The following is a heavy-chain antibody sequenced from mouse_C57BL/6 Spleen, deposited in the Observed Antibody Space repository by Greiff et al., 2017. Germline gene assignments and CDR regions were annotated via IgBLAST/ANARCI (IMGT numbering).Heavy chain of an antibody. CDR2: LYPGDGDT. CDR1: GYAFSSYW. Sequence: QVQLQQSGAELVKPGASVKISCKASGYAFSSYWMNWVKQRPGKGLEWIGQLYPGDGDTNYNGKFKGKATLTADKSSSTAYMQLSSLTSEDSAVYFCARSGRAPYYYDYWGQGTTLTVSS. J-gene: IGHJ2*01. D-gene: IGHD3-1*01. V-gene: IGHV1-80*01. CDR3: ARSGRAPYYYDY.